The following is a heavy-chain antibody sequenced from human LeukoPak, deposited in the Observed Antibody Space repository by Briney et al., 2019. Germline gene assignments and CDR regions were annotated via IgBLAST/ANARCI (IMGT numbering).Heavy chain of an antibody. CDR3: ARAGGRYGSGSYSQYNWFDP. D-gene: IGHD3-10*01. CDR1: GYTFTSYY. V-gene: IGHV1-18*04. Sequence: ASVKVSCKASGYTFTSYYMHWVRQAPGQGLEWMGWISAYNGNTNYAQKLQGRVTMTTDTSTSTAYMELRSLRSDDTAVYYCARAGGRYGSGSYSQYNWFDPWGQGTLVTVSS. CDR2: ISAYNGNT. J-gene: IGHJ5*02.